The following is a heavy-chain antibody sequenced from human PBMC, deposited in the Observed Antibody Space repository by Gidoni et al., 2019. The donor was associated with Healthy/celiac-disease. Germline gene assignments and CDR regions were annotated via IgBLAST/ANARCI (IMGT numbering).Heavy chain of an antibody. V-gene: IGHV3-30-3*01. J-gene: IGHJ4*02. Sequence: QLQLVESGGGVVQPGRSLRPSCAASGFPFRSYAMHWVRQAPGKGLEWVAVISYDGSNKYYADSVKGRFTISRDNSKNTLYLQMNSLRAEDTAVYYCARGNYMTDFVLFDYWGQGTLVTVSS. CDR2: ISYDGSNK. CDR1: GFPFRSYA. CDR3: ARGNYMTDFVLFDY. D-gene: IGHD1-7*01.